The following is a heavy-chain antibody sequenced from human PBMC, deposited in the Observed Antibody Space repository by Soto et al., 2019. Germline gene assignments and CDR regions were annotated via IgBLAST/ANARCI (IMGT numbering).Heavy chain of an antibody. CDR3: AREAVTSIFDY. CDR1: GGSISIGGYY. J-gene: IGHJ4*02. Sequence: SETMSLTCTVSGGSISIGGYYWSWIRQHPGKGLEWIGYIYYSGSTYYNPSLKSRVTISVDTSKNQFSLKLSSVTAADTAVYYCAREAVTSIFDYWGQGTLDTVSS. D-gene: IGHD4-4*01. V-gene: IGHV4-31*03. CDR2: IYYSGST.